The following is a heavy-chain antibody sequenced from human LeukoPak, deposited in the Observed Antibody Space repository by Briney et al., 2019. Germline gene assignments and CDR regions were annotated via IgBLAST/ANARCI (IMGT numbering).Heavy chain of an antibody. Sequence: SETLSLTCTVSGGSISSSSYYWGWIRQPPGKGLECIGSIYYSGSTFYNPSLKSRVTISVDTSKNQFSLKLNSVTAADTAVYHCASLRVHGDYGSFRYYYYYYMDVWGKGTTVTVSS. CDR1: GGSISSSSYY. J-gene: IGHJ6*03. CDR3: ASLRVHGDYGSFRYYYYYYMDV. D-gene: IGHD4-17*01. V-gene: IGHV4-39*07. CDR2: IYYSGST.